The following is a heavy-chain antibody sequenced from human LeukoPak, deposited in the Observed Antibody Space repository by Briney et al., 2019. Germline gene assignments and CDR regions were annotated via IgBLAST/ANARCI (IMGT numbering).Heavy chain of an antibody. D-gene: IGHD3-3*01. CDR1: GGSISNYY. CDR3: ARVVYDFWSGEGAFDM. Sequence: PSETLSLTCIVSGGSISNYYWSWIRQPAGKGLEWIGRFYSTGSTNYNPSLKSRITMTVDTSMNQISLKMSSVTAADTAVYFCARVVYDFWSGEGAFDMWGQGTKVTVSS. CDR2: FYSTGST. J-gene: IGHJ3*02. V-gene: IGHV4-4*07.